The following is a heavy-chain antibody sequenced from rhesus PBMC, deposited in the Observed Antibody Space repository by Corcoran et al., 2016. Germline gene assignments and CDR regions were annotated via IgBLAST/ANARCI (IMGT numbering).Heavy chain of an antibody. V-gene: IGHV4-99*02. CDR1: GYSISRGYF. CDR3: ARGTWIQIPDY. Sequence: QVQLQESGPGLVKPSGTLSLTCPVPGYSISRGYFWGWIRPPPGKGLEYIGYISGNSGSAYYNPSLKSRVTITNDTAKNQCSLKLRSVTAADTAVYYCARGTWIQIPDYWGQGVLVTVSS. J-gene: IGHJ4*01. CDR2: ISGNSGSA. D-gene: IGHD5-12*01.